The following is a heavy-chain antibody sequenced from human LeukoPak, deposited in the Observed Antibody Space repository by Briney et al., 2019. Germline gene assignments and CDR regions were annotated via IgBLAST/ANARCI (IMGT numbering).Heavy chain of an antibody. J-gene: IGHJ4*02. CDR2: INPSGGST. CDR1: GYTFTSYY. Sequence: ASVKVSCKASGYTFTSYYMHWVRQAPGQGLEWMGIINPSGGSTSYAQKFQGRVTMTRDMSTSTDYMELSSLRSEDTAVYYCARPYCSSTSCYYFDYWGQGTLVTVSS. D-gene: IGHD2-2*01. V-gene: IGHV1-46*01. CDR3: ARPYCSSTSCYYFDY.